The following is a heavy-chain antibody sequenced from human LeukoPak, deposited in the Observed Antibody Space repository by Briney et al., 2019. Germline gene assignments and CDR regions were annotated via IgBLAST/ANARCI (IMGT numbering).Heavy chain of an antibody. CDR3: ATTPFYDSSGYFIANPDY. J-gene: IGHJ4*02. Sequence: SVKVSCKASGGTFSSYAISWVRQAPGQGLEWMGGIIPIFGTANYAQKFQGRVTITADKSTSTAYMELSSLRSEDTAVYYCATTPFYDSSGYFIANPDYWGQGTLVTVSS. CDR1: GGTFSSYA. V-gene: IGHV1-69*06. CDR2: IIPIFGTA. D-gene: IGHD3-22*01.